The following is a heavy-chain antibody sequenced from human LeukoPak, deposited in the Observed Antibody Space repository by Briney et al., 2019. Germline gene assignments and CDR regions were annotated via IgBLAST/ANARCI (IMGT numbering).Heavy chain of an antibody. D-gene: IGHD2-21*02. CDR2: IDPSDSYT. CDR3: ARYGGDSNWFDP. Sequence: GESLKISCKGSGYSFTSYWISWVRQMPGKGLEWMGRIDPSDSYTYYSPSFQGHVTISADKSISTAYLQWSSLKASDTAMYYCARYGGDSNWFDPWGQGTLVTVSS. V-gene: IGHV5-10-1*01. CDR1: GYSFTSYW. J-gene: IGHJ5*02.